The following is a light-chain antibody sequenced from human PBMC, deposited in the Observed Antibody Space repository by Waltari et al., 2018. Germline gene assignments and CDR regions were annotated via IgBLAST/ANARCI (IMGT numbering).Light chain of an antibody. V-gene: IGLV1-40*01. CDR2: GTW. CDR3: QSYDSSLSGSV. CDR1: SSNIRAGYD. J-gene: IGLJ2*01. Sequence: QSGLTQPPSVSGAPGQRVTISCTGSSSNIRAGYDVHWYQLLPGTAPKLLIYGTWNRPSGVLHRFSGSKSGTSASLGIAGLQAEDEAGYYCQSYDSSLSGSVFGGGTKLTIL.